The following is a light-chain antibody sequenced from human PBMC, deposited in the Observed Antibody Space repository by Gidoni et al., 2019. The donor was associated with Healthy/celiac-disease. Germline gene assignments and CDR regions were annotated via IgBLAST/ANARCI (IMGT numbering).Light chain of an antibody. CDR1: NLGDKY. CDR2: QDS. Sequence: SYELTQPPSVSVSPGQTASITCSGDNLGDKYACWYQQKPGQSPVLVIYQDSKRPSGIPERFSGSNSGNTATLTISGTQAMDEADYYCQAWDSSTVVFVGGTKLTVL. V-gene: IGLV3-1*01. CDR3: QAWDSSTVV. J-gene: IGLJ2*01.